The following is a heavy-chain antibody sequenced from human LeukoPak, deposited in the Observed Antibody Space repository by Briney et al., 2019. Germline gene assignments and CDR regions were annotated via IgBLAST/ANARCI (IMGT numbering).Heavy chain of an antibody. CDR1: GGSISSYY. CDR3: AREYGGFGELVAFDI. CDR2: IYYSGST. J-gene: IGHJ3*02. D-gene: IGHD3-10*01. Sequence: PSETLSLTCTVSGGSISSYYWSWIRQPPGKGLEWIGYIYYSGSTNYNPSLKSRGTISVDTSKNQFSLKLSSVTAADTAVYYCAREYGGFGELVAFDIWGQGTMVTVSS. V-gene: IGHV4-59*01.